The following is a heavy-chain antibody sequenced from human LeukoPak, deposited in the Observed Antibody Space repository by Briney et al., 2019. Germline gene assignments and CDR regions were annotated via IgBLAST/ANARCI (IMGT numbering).Heavy chain of an antibody. V-gene: IGHV1-24*01. Sequence: VASVKVSCKASGYTFTSYDINWVRQAPGKGLEWMGGFDPEDGETIYAQKFQGRVTMTEDTSTDTAYMELSSLRSEDTAVYYCATDHRVATIFYFDYWGQGTLVTVSS. J-gene: IGHJ4*02. CDR2: FDPEDGET. D-gene: IGHD5-12*01. CDR3: ATDHRVATIFYFDY. CDR1: GYTFTSYD.